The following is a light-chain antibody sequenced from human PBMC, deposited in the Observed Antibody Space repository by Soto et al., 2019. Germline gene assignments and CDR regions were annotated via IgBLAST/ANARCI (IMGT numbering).Light chain of an antibody. J-gene: IGLJ3*02. CDR3: QAWDSSIAV. Sequence: SYELTQPPSVSVSPGQTASITCSGDKLGDKFSSWYQQKPGQSPVVVIYQDDKRPSGIPERFSGSNSGDTATLSISGAQALDEADYYCQAWDSSIAVFGGGTKHTVL. CDR1: KLGDKF. V-gene: IGLV3-1*01. CDR2: QDD.